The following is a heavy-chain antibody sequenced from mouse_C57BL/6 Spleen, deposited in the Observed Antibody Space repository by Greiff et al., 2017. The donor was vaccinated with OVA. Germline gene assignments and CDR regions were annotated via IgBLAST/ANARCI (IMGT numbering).Heavy chain of an antibody. V-gene: IGHV1-75*01. CDR3: ARRGASTMVTTSGYAMDY. Sequence: QVQLQQSGPELVKPGASVKISCKASGYTFTDYYINWVKQRPGQGLEWIGWIFPGSGSTYYNEKFKGKATLTVDKSSSTAYMLLSSLTSEDSAVYFCARRGASTMVTTSGYAMDYWGQGTSVTVSS. J-gene: IGHJ4*01. CDR2: IFPGSGST. CDR1: GYTFTDYY. D-gene: IGHD2-2*01.